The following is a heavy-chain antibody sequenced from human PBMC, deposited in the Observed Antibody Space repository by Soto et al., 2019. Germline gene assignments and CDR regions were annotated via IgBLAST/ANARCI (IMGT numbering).Heavy chain of an antibody. CDR1: GYSFTSHW. D-gene: IGHD2-2*01. Sequence: GESLKISCKASGYSFTSHWIAWVRQMPGKGLELMAVIYPGDSDIQYSPSFQGQVSVSADKSISTAYLQWSSLEASDTAIYYCSRLGHYCSSPSCYPGYFYSGMDVWGQGTTVTVSS. J-gene: IGHJ6*02. CDR3: SRLGHYCSSPSCYPGYFYSGMDV. CDR2: IYPGDSDI. V-gene: IGHV5-51*01.